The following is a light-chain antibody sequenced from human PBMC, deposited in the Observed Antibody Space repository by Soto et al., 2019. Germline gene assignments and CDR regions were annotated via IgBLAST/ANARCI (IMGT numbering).Light chain of an antibody. J-gene: IGKJ5*01. CDR2: GAF. V-gene: IGKV3-11*01. CDR3: QQRNIWPPVT. CDR1: PSVTNY. Sequence: IVLTQSPATLSLSPGERATLSCRASPSVTNYLAWYQQKPGQDTRLLIYGAFNRATGIPARFSGSGSGTDFTLTISSLEPEDFAVYYCQQRNIWPPVTFGQGTRLEIK.